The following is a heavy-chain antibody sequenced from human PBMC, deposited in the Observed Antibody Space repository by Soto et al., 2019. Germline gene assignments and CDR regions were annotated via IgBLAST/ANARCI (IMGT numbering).Heavy chain of an antibody. CDR2: IYPGDSDT. V-gene: IGHV5-51*01. CDR1: GYSSSSYW. Sequence: PGESLKICCKGSGYSSSSYWNGWVRQMPGKGLGWMGIIYPGDSDTRYSPSFQGQITISADKSISTAYLQWSSLKASGTAMYYCASSSIESYGNHYDLFDVWGQGTPVTVSS. CDR3: ASSSIESYGNHYDLFDV. J-gene: IGHJ5*01. D-gene: IGHD4-4*01.